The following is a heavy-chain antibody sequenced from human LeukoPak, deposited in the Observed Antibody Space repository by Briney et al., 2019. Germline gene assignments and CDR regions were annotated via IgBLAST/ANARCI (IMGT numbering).Heavy chain of an antibody. D-gene: IGHD2-8*02. J-gene: IGHJ3*01. Sequence: PSETLSLTCDVYRGSFSGYFWSWIRQTPGKGLEWLGEMNDSGSTNYNPSLKSRVTISVAVSKNQYSLRLTSVTAADTAVYHCARKGFVESTGWRGAFDVWGQGTMVTVSS. CDR3: ARKGFVESTGWRGAFDV. CDR2: MNDSGST. CDR1: RGSFSGYF. V-gene: IGHV4-34*01.